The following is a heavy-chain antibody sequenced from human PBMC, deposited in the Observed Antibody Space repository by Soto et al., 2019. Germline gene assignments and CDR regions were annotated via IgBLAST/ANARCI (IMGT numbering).Heavy chain of an antibody. CDR3: APIPYGRYTKDQYGIDV. D-gene: IGHD5-18*01. CDR2: IDWDDDK. J-gene: IGHJ6*02. CDR1: GFSLSTSGMC. Sequence: SGPTLVNPTQTLTMTCTFSGFSLSTSGMCVGWIRQPPGKALEWLALIDWDDDKYYSTSLKTRLTISKDTSKNQVVLTMTNMEPVDTATYHCAPIPYGRYTKDQYGIDVWGPGPTVTAS. V-gene: IGHV2-70*01.